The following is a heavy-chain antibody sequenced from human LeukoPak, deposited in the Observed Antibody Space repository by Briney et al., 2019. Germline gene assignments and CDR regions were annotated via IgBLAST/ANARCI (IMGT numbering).Heavy chain of an antibody. Sequence: PGGSLRLSCAASGFTVSSNYMSWVRQAPGKGLEWVSYISGSGSTIYYADSVKGRFTISRDNAKNSLFLQMNSLRAEDTAVYYCASDPARDYYDSSGYFRWVDYWGQGTLVTVSS. V-gene: IGHV3-11*01. CDR3: ASDPARDYYDSSGYFRWVDY. D-gene: IGHD3-22*01. CDR1: GFTVSSNY. J-gene: IGHJ4*02. CDR2: ISGSGSTI.